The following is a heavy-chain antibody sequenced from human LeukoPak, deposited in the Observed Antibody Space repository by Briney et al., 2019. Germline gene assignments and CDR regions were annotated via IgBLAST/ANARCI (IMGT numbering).Heavy chain of an antibody. CDR3: ATDLAVVAATPFDY. V-gene: IGHV1-24*01. CDR2: FDPEDGET. J-gene: IGHJ4*02. Sequence: ASVKVSCKASGGTFSSYAISWVRQAPGQGLEWMGGFDPEDGETIYAQKFQGRVTMTEDTSTDTAYMELSSLRSEDTAVYYCATDLAVVAATPFDYWGQGTLVTVSS. CDR1: GGTFSSYA. D-gene: IGHD2-15*01.